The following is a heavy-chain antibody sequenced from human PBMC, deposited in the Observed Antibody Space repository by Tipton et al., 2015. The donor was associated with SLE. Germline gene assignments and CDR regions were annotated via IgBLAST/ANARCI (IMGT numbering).Heavy chain of an antibody. V-gene: IGHV4-38-2*02. CDR1: RYSITTGYF. CDR2: IYYSGST. Sequence: TLSLTCTVSRYSITTGYFWGWIRQPPGKGLEWIGSIYYSGSTYYNPSLKSRVTISVDTSKNQFSLKLSSVTAADTAVYYCARGRYYFDYWGQGTLVTVSS. J-gene: IGHJ4*02. CDR3: ARGRYYFDY.